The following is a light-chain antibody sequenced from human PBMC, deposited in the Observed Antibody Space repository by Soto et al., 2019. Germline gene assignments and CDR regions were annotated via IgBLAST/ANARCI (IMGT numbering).Light chain of an antibody. J-gene: IGKJ2*01. CDR2: AAS. V-gene: IGKV3-20*01. CDR1: QYMTRTY. Sequence: EIVLTQSPGTLSLSPGDRATLSCRASQYMTRTYIAWYQQKPGQAHRLLIYAASNRDTGIPDKFSGSGSGTDYSLTITRLEPEDSAVYYCHQYDKAPQTFGQGTKVEIK. CDR3: HQYDKAPQT.